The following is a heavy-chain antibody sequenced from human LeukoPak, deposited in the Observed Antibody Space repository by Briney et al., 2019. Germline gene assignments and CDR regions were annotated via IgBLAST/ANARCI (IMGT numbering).Heavy chain of an antibody. CDR2: IYYSGST. J-gene: IGHJ4*02. V-gene: IGHV4-59*04. D-gene: IGHD2-15*01. Sequence: GSLRLSCAVSGFTFSSYWMSWVRQPPGKGLEWIGSIYYSGSTYYNPSLNSRVTMFIDMSKNHFSLKMSSVTATDTAVYYCARLVCGGGSCPAEFDYWGQGTLVTVSS. CDR1: GFTFSSYW. CDR3: ARLVCGGGSCPAEFDY.